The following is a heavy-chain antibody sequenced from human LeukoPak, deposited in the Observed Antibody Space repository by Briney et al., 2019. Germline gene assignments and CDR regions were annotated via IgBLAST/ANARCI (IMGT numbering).Heavy chain of an antibody. CDR3: AREPYKYSSWYYCNQPDPGYFDY. D-gene: IGHD6-13*01. CDR2: INPNSGGT. V-gene: IGHV1-2*02. CDR1: GYTFTGYY. Sequence: ASVKVSCKASGYTFTGYYMHWVRQAPGQGLEWMGWINPNSGGTNYAQKFQGRVTMTRDTSISTAYMELSRLRSDDTAVYYCAREPYKYSSWYYCNQPDPGYFDYWGQGTLVTVSS. J-gene: IGHJ4*02.